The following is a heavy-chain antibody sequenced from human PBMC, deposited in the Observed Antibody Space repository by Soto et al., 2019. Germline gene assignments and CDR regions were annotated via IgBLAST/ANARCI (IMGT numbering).Heavy chain of an antibody. V-gene: IGHV4-31*03. CDR1: GGSISSGGYY. D-gene: IGHD5-12*01. CDR3: ASPIVATPRVAFDI. J-gene: IGHJ3*02. Sequence: QVQLRESGPGLVKPSQTLSLTCTVSGGSISSGGYYWSWIRQHPGKGLEWIGYIYYSGSTYYNPSLKSRGTRSVDTSKNQFSLKLSSVTAADTAVYYCASPIVATPRVAFDIWGQGTMVTVSS. CDR2: IYYSGST.